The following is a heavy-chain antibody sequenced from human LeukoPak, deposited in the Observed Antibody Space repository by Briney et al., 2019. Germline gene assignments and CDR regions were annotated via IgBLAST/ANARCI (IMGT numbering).Heavy chain of an antibody. CDR1: GFTFSDYY. CDR3: ARMGVDTAMVSYYYYGMDV. D-gene: IGHD5-18*01. J-gene: IGHJ6*02. CDR2: ISSSGSSI. Sequence: GSLRLSCAASGFTFSDYYMSWIRQAPGKGLEWVSYISSSGSSIYYADSVKGRFTISRDNAKNSLYLRMNSLRAEDTAVYYCARMGVDTAMVSYYYYGMDVWGQGTTVTVSS. V-gene: IGHV3-11*01.